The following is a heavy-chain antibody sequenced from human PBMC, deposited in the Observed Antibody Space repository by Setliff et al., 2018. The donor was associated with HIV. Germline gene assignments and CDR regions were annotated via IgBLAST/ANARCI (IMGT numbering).Heavy chain of an antibody. CDR3: AAGGYHDILTGHSSGPHYYYGMDV. D-gene: IGHD3-9*01. CDR2: IDTTGST. Sequence: GGSVKVSCKASRYTFSSYYLHWMRQAPGQGLEWMAMIDTTGSTFYAQTFQGRITMTRDTSTSAIYMELNGLRSEDTALYYCAAGGYHDILTGHSSGPHYYYGMDVWGQGTTVTVSS. V-gene: IGHV1-46*01. J-gene: IGHJ6*02. CDR1: RYTFSSYY.